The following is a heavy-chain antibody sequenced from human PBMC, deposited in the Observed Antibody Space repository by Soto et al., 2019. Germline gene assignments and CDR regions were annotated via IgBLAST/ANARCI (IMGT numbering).Heavy chain of an antibody. CDR2: ISAYNGNT. CDR1: GYTFTSYG. V-gene: IGHV1-18*01. D-gene: IGHD1-7*01. CDR3: ARGPELGLLRGWFDP. J-gene: IGHJ5*02. Sequence: ASVKVSCKASGYTFTSYGISWVRQAPGQGLEWMGWISAYNGNTNYAQKLQGRVTMTTDTSTSTAYMELRSLRSDDTAVYYCARGPELGLLRGWFDPWGQGTLVTVSS.